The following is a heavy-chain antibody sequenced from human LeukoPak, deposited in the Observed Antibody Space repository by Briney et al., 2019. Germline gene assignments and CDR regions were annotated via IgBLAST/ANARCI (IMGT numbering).Heavy chain of an antibody. D-gene: IGHD3-9*01. CDR3: AREDILTDGNWFDP. Sequence: KPPETLSLTCAVYGGSFSGYYWSWIRQPPGKGLEWIGEINHSGSTNYNPSLKSRVTISVDTSKNQFSPKLSSVTAADTAVYYCAREDILTDGNWFDPWGQGTLVTVSS. V-gene: IGHV4-34*01. CDR2: INHSGST. CDR1: GGSFSGYY. J-gene: IGHJ5*02.